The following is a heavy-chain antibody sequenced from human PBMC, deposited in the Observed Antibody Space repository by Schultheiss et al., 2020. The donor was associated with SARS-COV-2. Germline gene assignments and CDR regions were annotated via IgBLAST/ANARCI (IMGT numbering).Heavy chain of an antibody. CDR2: IYTSGST. Sequence: SETLSLTCAVYGGSFSGYYWSWIRQPAGKGLEWIGRIYTSGSTNYNPSLKSRVTISVDTSKNQFSLKLSSVTAADTAVYYCARDSDAFDIWGQGTMVTVSS. CDR1: GGSFSGYY. V-gene: IGHV4-4*07. CDR3: ARDSDAFDI. J-gene: IGHJ3*02.